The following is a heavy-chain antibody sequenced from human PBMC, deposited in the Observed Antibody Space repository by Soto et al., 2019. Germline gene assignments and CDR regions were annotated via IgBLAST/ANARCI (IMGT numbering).Heavy chain of an antibody. CDR3: ARPVSCSSTTCSDAFHI. D-gene: IGHD2-2*01. CDR2: VNQRGST. J-gene: IGHJ3*02. V-gene: IGHV4-34*01. Sequence: PSETLSLTCAVYGGSFSGFYWSWIRQPPGKGLEWIGEVNQRGSTNYNPSLKSRVTISLDTSKNQFSLKMSSVTAADTAVYYCARPVSCSSTTCSDAFHIWGQGTMVTVSS. CDR1: GGSFSGFY.